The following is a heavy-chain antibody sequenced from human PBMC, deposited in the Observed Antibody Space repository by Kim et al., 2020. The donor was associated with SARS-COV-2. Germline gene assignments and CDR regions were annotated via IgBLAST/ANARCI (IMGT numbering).Heavy chain of an antibody. CDR1: GGSISSYY. Sequence: SETLSLTCTVSGGSISSYYWSWILQPPGKGLEWIGYIYYSGSTNYNPSLKSRVTISVDTSKNQFSLKLSSVTAADTAVYYCARWVSSSRSNWFDPWGQGTLVTVSS. D-gene: IGHD6-13*01. CDR2: IYYSGST. J-gene: IGHJ5*02. V-gene: IGHV4-59*08. CDR3: ARWVSSSRSNWFDP.